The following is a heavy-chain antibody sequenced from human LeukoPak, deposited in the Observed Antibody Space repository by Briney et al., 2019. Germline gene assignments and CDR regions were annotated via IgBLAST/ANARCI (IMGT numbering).Heavy chain of an antibody. CDR2: INNYGGST. CDR3: ARYWNDRYFDY. J-gene: IGHJ4*02. V-gene: IGHV3-23*01. CDR1: GFTFSTYS. D-gene: IGHD1-1*01. Sequence: GGSLRFSCAASGFTFSTYSMGWVRQAPGKGLEWVSVINNYGGSTFYADSVKGRFTISRDNSKNTLYLQMNSLRAEDTAVYYCARYWNDRYFDYWGQGTLVTVSS.